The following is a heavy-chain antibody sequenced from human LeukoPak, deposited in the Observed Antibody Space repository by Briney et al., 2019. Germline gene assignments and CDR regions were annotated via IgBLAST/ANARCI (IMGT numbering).Heavy chain of an antibody. D-gene: IGHD3-16*01. CDR2: ISYDGSNK. CDR1: GFTFSSYA. J-gene: IGHJ3*02. Sequence: GGSLRLSCAASGFTFSSYAMHWVRQAPGKGLEWVAVISYDGSNKYYADSVKGRFTISRDNSKNTLYLQMNSLRADDTAVYYCAKDLWEVGPALHIWGQGTMVTVSS. V-gene: IGHV3-30-3*02. CDR3: AKDLWEVGPALHI.